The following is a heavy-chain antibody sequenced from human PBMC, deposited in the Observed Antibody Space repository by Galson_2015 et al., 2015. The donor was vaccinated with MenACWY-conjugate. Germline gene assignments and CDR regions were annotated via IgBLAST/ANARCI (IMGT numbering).Heavy chain of an antibody. Sequence: SLRLSCAASGFTVSSNYMSWVRQAPRKGLEWVSVIYSGGSTYYADSVKGRFTISRDNSKNTLYLQMNSLRAEDTAVYYCARDLSYFDWLSGMDVWGQGTTVTVSS. V-gene: IGHV3-66*02. J-gene: IGHJ6*02. CDR1: GFTVSSNY. CDR3: ARDLSYFDWLSGMDV. D-gene: IGHD3-9*01. CDR2: IYSGGST.